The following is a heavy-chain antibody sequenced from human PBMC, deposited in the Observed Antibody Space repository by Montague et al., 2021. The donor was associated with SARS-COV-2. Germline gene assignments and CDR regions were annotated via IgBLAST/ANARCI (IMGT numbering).Heavy chain of an antibody. CDR2: ISYSATS. CDR1: GASRSTKNYY. V-gene: IGHV4-39*01. J-gene: IGHJ4*02. D-gene: IGHD3-16*02. Sequence: SETLSLTCTFSGASRSTKNYYWGWIRQPPGKGLEWIGSISYSATSYSNPSLKSRVTMSVDTSRNQLSLNLSSVTVADTAVYYCARLGITLGGVIVIHYYFDFWGQGTLVTVSS. CDR3: ARLGITLGGVIVIHYYFDF.